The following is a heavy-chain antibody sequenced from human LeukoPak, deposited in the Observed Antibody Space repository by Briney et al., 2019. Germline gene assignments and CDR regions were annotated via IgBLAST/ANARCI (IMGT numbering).Heavy chain of an antibody. CDR2: ISWDGGST. D-gene: IGHD1-14*01. J-gene: IGHJ4*02. Sequence: PGGSLRLSCAASGFTFDDYTMHWVRQAPGKGLEWVSLISWDGGSTYYADSVKGRFTISRDNSKNSLYLQMNSLRTEDTALYYCAKDGTLSRDLFDYWGQGTLVTVSS. V-gene: IGHV3-43*01. CDR3: AKDGTLSRDLFDY. CDR1: GFTFDDYT.